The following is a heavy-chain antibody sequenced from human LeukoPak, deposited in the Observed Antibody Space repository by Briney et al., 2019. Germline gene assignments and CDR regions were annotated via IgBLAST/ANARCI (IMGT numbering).Heavy chain of an antibody. CDR2: ISYDGSNK. Sequence: PGGSLRLSCAASGFTFSSYAMHWVRQAPGKGLEWVAVISYDGSNKYYADSGKGRFTISRDNSKNTLYLQMNSLRAEDTAVYYCASTSVVITTSGAFDIWGQGTMVTVSS. CDR3: ASTSVVITTSGAFDI. J-gene: IGHJ3*02. V-gene: IGHV3-30-3*01. D-gene: IGHD3-22*01. CDR1: GFTFSSYA.